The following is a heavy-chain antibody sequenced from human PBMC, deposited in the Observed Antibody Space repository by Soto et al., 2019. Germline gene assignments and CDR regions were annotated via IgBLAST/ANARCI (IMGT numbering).Heavy chain of an antibody. CDR3: ASSGSSLVAGNYYYYGMDV. CDR2: IYYSGST. J-gene: IGHJ6*02. V-gene: IGHV4-61*08. CDR1: GGSVSSGGYY. D-gene: IGHD3-10*01. Sequence: PSEPLSLTCTVSGGSVSSGGYYWSWIRQPPGKGVEWIGYIYYSGSTNYNPSLKSRVTISVDTSKNQFSLKLSSVTAADTAVYYCASSGSSLVAGNYYYYGMDVWGQGTTVTVSS.